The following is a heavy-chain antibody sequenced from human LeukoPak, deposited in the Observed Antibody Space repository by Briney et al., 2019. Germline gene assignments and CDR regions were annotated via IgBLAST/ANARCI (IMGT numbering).Heavy chain of an antibody. J-gene: IGHJ4*02. CDR3: VKLSWNPGPHYFDY. CDR1: GFTFSDYY. CDR2: LSGSGGST. Sequence: GGSLRLSCAASGFTFSDYYMSWIRQAPGKGLEWVSALSGSGGSTYYAGSVKGRFTISRDNSKNTLYLQMNSLRAEDTAVYYCVKLSWNPGPHYFDYWGQGTLVTVSS. D-gene: IGHD1-1*01. V-gene: IGHV3-23*01.